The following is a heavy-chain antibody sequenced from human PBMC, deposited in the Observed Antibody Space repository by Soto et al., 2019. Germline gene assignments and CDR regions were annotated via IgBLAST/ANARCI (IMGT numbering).Heavy chain of an antibody. Sequence: VQLVESGGGLVQPGGSLRLSCAASGFTFSSYSMNWVRQAPGKGLEWVSYISSGSSTIYYADSVKGRFTISRDNAKKPLYLQMTSLRAEDTAVYYCARVPYSSGSFDYWGQGTLVTVSS. J-gene: IGHJ4*02. CDR1: GFTFSSYS. V-gene: IGHV3-48*01. CDR3: ARVPYSSGSFDY. CDR2: ISSGSSTI. D-gene: IGHD6-19*01.